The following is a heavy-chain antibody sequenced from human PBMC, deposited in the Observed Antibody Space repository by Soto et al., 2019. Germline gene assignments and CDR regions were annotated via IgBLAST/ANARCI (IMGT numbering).Heavy chain of an antibody. V-gene: IGHV4-59*01. J-gene: IGHJ6*02. CDR3: ARGRFYYGMDV. CDR2: IYYSGST. Sequence: SETLSLTCTVSGGSISSYYWSWIRQPPGKGLEWIGYIYYSGSTNYNPSLKSRVTISVDTSKNQFSLKLSSVTAADTAVYYCARGRFYYGMDVWGQGTTVTVSS. CDR1: GGSISSYY.